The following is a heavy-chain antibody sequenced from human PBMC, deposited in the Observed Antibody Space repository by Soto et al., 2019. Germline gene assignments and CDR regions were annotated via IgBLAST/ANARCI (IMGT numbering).Heavy chain of an antibody. CDR3: AKDKDQSIAAFDY. CDR1: GFTFSSYA. CDR2: ISGSGGST. J-gene: IGHJ4*02. Sequence: GGSLRLSCAASGFTFSSYAMSWVRQAPGKGLEWVSAISGSGGSTYYADSVKGRFTISRDNSKNTLYLQMNSLRAENTAVYYCAKDKDQSIAAFDYWGQGTLVTVSS. V-gene: IGHV3-23*01. D-gene: IGHD6-6*01.